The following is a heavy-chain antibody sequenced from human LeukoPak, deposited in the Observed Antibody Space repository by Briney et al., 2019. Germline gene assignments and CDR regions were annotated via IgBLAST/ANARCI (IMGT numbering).Heavy chain of an antibody. Sequence: PGGSLRLSCAASGFTFSSYGMHWVRQAPGKGLEWVAVISYDGSNEYYADSVKGRFTISRGNSKNTLYLQMNSLRAEDTAVYYCARGYSYGYFDYWGQGTLVIVSS. D-gene: IGHD5-18*01. CDR3: ARGYSYGYFDY. CDR2: ISYDGSNE. J-gene: IGHJ4*02. V-gene: IGHV3-33*05. CDR1: GFTFSSYG.